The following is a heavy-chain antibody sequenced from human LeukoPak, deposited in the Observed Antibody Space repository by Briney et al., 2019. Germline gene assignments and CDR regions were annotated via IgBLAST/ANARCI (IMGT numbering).Heavy chain of an antibody. Sequence: SETLSLTCTVSGGSISSGDYYWSWIRQPPGKGLEWIGYIYYSGSTYYNPSLKSPVTISVDTSKNQFSLKLSSVTAADTAVYYCARGDVSFYYGMDVWGQGTTVIVYS. CDR2: IYYSGST. V-gene: IGHV4-30-4*01. J-gene: IGHJ6*02. CDR3: ARGDVSFYYGMDV. CDR1: GGSISSGDYY. D-gene: IGHD3-16*02.